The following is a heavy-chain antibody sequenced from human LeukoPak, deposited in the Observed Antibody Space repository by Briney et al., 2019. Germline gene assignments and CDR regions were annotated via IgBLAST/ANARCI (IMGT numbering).Heavy chain of an antibody. J-gene: IGHJ4*02. CDR1: GFTFSSYA. CDR2: ISGSGGST. D-gene: IGHD3-10*01. V-gene: IGHV3-23*01. CDR3: AKDKSYYHDSGSYGLDY. Sequence: GGSLRLSCAASGFTFSSYAMSWVRQAPGKGLEWVSAISGSGGSTYYADSVKGRFTISRDNSKNTLYLQMNSLRAEDTAVYYCAKDKSYYHDSGSYGLDYWGQGTLVTVSP.